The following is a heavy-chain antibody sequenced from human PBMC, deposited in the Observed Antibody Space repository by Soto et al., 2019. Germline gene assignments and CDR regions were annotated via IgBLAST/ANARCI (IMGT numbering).Heavy chain of an antibody. V-gene: IGHV3-23*01. CDR3: ARIPPASASDVITGVQCYFDL. Sequence: EVQLLESGGGLVQPGGSLRLSCAASGFTFSSYAMSWVRQAPGKGLEWVSGISSGGASTYYADSVKGRFTVSRDKSKNTRFQQMNRLRVEDTALYDCARIPPASASDVITGVQCYFDLWGRGTLVTVSS. CDR1: GFTFSSYA. D-gene: IGHD2-8*02. J-gene: IGHJ2*01. CDR2: ISSGGAST.